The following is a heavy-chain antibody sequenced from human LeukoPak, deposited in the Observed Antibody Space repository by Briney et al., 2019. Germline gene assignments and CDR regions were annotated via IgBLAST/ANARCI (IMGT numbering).Heavy chain of an antibody. V-gene: IGHV3-64D*09. CDR1: GFTFSSYA. CDR2: VSGDGGTT. J-gene: IGHJ4*02. Sequence: GGSLRLSCSASGFTFSSYAMHWVRQAPGKGLEYVSGVSGDGGTTYYADSVEGRFTISRDNSKNTLYLQMSSLRVEDTAAYYCVKDRRVYCYDSSFDYWGQGTLVTVSS. D-gene: IGHD3-22*01. CDR3: VKDRRVYCYDSSFDY.